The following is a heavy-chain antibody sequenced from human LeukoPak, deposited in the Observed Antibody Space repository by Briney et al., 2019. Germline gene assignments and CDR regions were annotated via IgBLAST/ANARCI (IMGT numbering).Heavy chain of an antibody. CDR1: GFTFSSYS. CDR3: ARDVNYYGSGDY. J-gene: IGHJ4*02. D-gene: IGHD3-10*01. Sequence: SGGSLKLSCAASGFTFSSYSMNWVRQAPGKGLEWVSSISSSSSYIYYADSVKGRFTISRDNAKNSLYLQMKSLRAEDTAVYYCARDVNYYGSGDYWGQGTLVTVSS. CDR2: ISSSSSYI. V-gene: IGHV3-21*01.